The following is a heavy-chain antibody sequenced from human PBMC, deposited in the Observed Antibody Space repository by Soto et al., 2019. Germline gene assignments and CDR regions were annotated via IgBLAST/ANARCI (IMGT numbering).Heavy chain of an antibody. CDR1: CGSFSGYY. J-gene: IGHJ5*02. CDR2: INHSGST. D-gene: IGHD1-26*01. V-gene: IGHV4-34*01. Sequence: SETLSLTCAVYCGSFSGYYWSWIRQPPGKGLESIGEINHSGSTNYNPSLKSRVTISVDTSKNQFSLKLSSVTAADTAVYYCARVPWWELLFGWFDPWGQGTLVTVSS. CDR3: ARVPWWELLFGWFDP.